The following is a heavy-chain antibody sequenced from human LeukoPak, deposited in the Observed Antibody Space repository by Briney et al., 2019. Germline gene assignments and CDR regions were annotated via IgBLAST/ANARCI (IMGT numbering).Heavy chain of an antibody. Sequence: GESLRLSCAASGFTFSNYAMSWVRQAPGKGRGGVSSINASGGATYYADSVKRRFTISRDNSKNTFYLQMNSLRAEDTAVYSCAKGSGSGWYGWFAPWGQGTLVTVSS. CDR2: INASGGAT. V-gene: IGHV3-23*01. D-gene: IGHD6-19*01. J-gene: IGHJ5*02. CDR3: AKGSGSGWYGWFAP. CDR1: GFTFSNYA.